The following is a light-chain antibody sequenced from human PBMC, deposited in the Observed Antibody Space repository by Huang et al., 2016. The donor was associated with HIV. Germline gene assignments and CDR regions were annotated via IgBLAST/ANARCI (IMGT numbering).Light chain of an antibody. Sequence: EIVLTQSPATLSLSPGERATLSCRASQSVNSYLAWYQQKPGQAPRLLMYNTSNMATEIPGRFSGSGSETDFTLTISSLEPEDFAVYYCQQRTSFGGGTRVEIK. CDR2: NTS. V-gene: IGKV3-11*01. CDR3: QQRTS. J-gene: IGKJ4*01. CDR1: QSVNSY.